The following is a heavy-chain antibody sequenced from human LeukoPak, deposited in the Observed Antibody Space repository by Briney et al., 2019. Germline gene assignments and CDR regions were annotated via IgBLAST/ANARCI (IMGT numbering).Heavy chain of an antibody. Sequence: GGSLRLSCVGSGFTFSNYWINWVRQAPGKGLGWGGNINEDGSRKNYADSVKGRFTTSRDNSKNSLSLQMDSLRAEDTALYYCAGGYYAGYWGQGTQVTVSS. D-gene: IGHD2-2*01. V-gene: IGHV3-7*04. CDR3: AGGYYAGY. CDR2: INEDGSRK. CDR1: GFTFSNYW. J-gene: IGHJ4*02.